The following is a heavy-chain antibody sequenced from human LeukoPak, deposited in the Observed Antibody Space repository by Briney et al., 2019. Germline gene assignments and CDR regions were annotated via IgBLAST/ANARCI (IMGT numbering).Heavy chain of an antibody. CDR1: GDSSDSSFYY. V-gene: IGHV4-39*01. CDR3: ARHRLPGPLHDFDY. CDR2: IYYSGDT. Sequence: SETLSLTCSVSGDSSDSSFYYWGWIRQPPGKGLEWIGSIYYSGDTYYNASLKSRVAMSVDTPKNQFSLNLRSVTATDTAVYYCARHRLPGPLHDFDYWGQGTLVTVSS. J-gene: IGHJ4*02. D-gene: IGHD5-24*01.